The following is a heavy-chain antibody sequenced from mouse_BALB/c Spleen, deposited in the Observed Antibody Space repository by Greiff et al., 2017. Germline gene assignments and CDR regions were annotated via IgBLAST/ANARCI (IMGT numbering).Heavy chain of an antibody. CDR2: ILPSIGRT. CDR1: DSAVFPFAF. Sequence: QVQLKESGSELRSPGSSVKLSCKDFDSAVFPFAFMCGVRQKPGHGFEWIGDILPSIGRTIYGEKFEDKATLDADTVSNTAYLELNSLTSEDSAIYYCARGYDGYFLFAYWGQGTLVTVSA. J-gene: IGHJ3*01. CDR3: ARGYDGYFLFAY. V-gene: IGHV15-2*02. D-gene: IGHD2-3*01.